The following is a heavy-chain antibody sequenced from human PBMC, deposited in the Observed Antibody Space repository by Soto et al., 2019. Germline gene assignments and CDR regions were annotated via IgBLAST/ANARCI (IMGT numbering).Heavy chain of an antibody. D-gene: IGHD2-15*01. CDR2: ISSRSSFV. CDR3: ARGGDGGAHYAVY. J-gene: IGHJ4*02. V-gene: IGHV3-21*02. Sequence: EVQLVESGGGLVKPGGSLRLSCAASGFNFSTYSMTWVRQAPGQRLEWVASISSRSSFVYSADSVRGRFTTYRDNAKNSLYLQMNSLRAEDTAIYYCARGGDGGAHYAVYWGQGTLVTVSS. CDR1: GFNFSTYS.